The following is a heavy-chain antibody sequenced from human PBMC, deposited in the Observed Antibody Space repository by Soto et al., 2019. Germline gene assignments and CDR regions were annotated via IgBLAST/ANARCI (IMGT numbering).Heavy chain of an antibody. J-gene: IGHJ4*02. CDR1: GGSISSYY. CDR2: IYYSGST. D-gene: IGHD5-12*01. CDR3: ARAPTKRYFDY. Sequence: SETLSLTCTVSGGSISSYYWSWIRQPPGKGLEWIGYIYYSGSTNYNPSLKSRVTISVDTSKNQFSLKLSSVTAADTAVYYCARAPTKRYFDYWGQGTLVTVSS. V-gene: IGHV4-59*01.